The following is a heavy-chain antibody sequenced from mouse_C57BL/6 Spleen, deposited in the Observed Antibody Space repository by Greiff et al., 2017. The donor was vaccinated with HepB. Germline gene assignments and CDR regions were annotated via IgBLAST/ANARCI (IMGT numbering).Heavy chain of an antibody. Sequence: VQLQQSGPELVKPGASVKISCKASGYAFSSSWMNWVKQRPGKGLEWIGRIYPGDGDTNYNGKFKGKATLTADKSSSTAYMQLSSLTSEDSAVYFCARSGGYDYDENYFDYWGQGTTLTVSS. CDR3: ARSGGYDYDENYFDY. D-gene: IGHD2-4*01. J-gene: IGHJ2*01. CDR2: IYPGDGDT. CDR1: GYAFSSSW. V-gene: IGHV1-82*01.